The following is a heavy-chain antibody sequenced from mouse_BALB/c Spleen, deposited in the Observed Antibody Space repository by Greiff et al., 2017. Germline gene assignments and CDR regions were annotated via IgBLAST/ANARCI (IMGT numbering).Heavy chain of an antibody. CDR1: GYTFTSYW. CDR3: ARFYDGYYDYYAMDY. V-gene: IGHV1-7*01. Sequence: QVHVKQSGAELAKPGASVKMSCKASGYTFTSYWMHWVKQRPGQGLEWIGYINPSTGYTEYNQKFKDKATLTADKSSSTAYMQLSSLTSEDSAVYYCARFYDGYYDYYAMDYWGQGTSVTVSS. D-gene: IGHD2-3*01. J-gene: IGHJ4*01. CDR2: INPSTGYT.